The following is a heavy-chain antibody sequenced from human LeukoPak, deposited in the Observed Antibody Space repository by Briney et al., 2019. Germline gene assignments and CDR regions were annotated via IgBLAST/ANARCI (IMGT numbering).Heavy chain of an antibody. Sequence: GASVKVSCKASGYTFTGYYMHWVRQAPGQGLEWMGWMNPNSGNTGYAQKFQGRVTMTRNTSISTAYMELSSLRSEDTAVYYCARGPNYYDSSGFRNPVVWGQGTLVTVSS. V-gene: IGHV1-8*02. J-gene: IGHJ4*02. CDR3: ARGPNYYDSSGFRNPVV. CDR1: GYTFTGYY. D-gene: IGHD3-22*01. CDR2: MNPNSGNT.